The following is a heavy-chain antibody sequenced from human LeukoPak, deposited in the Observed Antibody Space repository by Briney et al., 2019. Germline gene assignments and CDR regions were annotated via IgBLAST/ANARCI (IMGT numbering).Heavy chain of an antibody. V-gene: IGHV1-46*01. CDR1: GYTFTSYY. CDR2: INPSGGST. J-gene: IGHJ4*02. CDR3: ASEVDTAMVTEDY. D-gene: IGHD5-18*01. Sequence: ASVKVCCKASGYTFTSYYMHWVRQAPGQGLEWMGIINPSGGSTSYAQKFQGRVTMTRDASTSTVYMELSSLRSEDTAVYYCASEVDTAMVTEDYWGQGTLVTVSS.